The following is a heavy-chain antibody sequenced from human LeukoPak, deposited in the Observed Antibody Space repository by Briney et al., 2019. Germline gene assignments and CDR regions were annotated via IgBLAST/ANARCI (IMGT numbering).Heavy chain of an antibody. CDR3: AKNLYGCNSAFDT. V-gene: IGHV3-23*01. CDR2: ISISGGST. J-gene: IGHJ3*02. D-gene: IGHD4-23*01. CDR1: GFSFSNYA. Sequence: GGSLRLSCAASGFSFSNYAMIWVRQAPGKGLEWVSGISISGGSTFYADSVKGRFTISRDNSKNTLYLQMNSLIADDTAVYYCAKNLYGCNSAFDTWGQGTMVTVSS.